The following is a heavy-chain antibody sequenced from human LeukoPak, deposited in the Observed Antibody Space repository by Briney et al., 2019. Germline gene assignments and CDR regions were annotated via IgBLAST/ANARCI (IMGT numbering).Heavy chain of an antibody. D-gene: IGHD3-22*01. CDR3: AKAIAQGYYDSSGYSH. Sequence: GGTLRLSCAASGFTFSSHGMNWVRQAPGKGLEWVSGISPNGVITYYADSVKGRFTISRDNSKNTLYLQMNSLRAEDTAVYYCAKAIAQGYYDSSGYSHWGQGTLVTVSS. CDR2: ISPNGVIT. V-gene: IGHV3-23*01. J-gene: IGHJ4*02. CDR1: GFTFSSHG.